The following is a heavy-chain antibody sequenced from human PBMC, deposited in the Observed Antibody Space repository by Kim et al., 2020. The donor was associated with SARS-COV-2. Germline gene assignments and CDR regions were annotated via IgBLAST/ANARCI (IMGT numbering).Heavy chain of an antibody. V-gene: IGHV3-7*01. Sequence: GGSLRLSCAASGFTFSTYWMSWVRQAPGKGLEWVANIKQDGSEKYYVDSVKGRFTISRDNAKNSLYLQMNSLRVEDTAVYYCARATAGQYYYYYAMDVWGQGTTVTVSS. D-gene: IGHD1-1*01. J-gene: IGHJ6*02. CDR1: GFTFSTYW. CDR3: ARATAGQYYYYYAMDV. CDR2: IKQDGSEK.